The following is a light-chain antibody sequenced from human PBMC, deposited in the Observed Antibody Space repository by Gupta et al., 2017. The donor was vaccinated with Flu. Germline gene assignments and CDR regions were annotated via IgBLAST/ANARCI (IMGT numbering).Light chain of an antibody. V-gene: IGLV4-69*01. CDR2: VNSDGSH. J-gene: IGLJ3*02. CDR3: QTWGTGIQV. Sequence: QLVLTQSPSASASLGASVELTCTLTSGPSSHAIAWHQQQPEKGPRYLMKVNSDGSHSNGDGIPDRFSGSSSGAERYLTISSLQSEDEADYYCQTWGTGIQVFGGGTKLTVL. CDR1: SGPSSHA.